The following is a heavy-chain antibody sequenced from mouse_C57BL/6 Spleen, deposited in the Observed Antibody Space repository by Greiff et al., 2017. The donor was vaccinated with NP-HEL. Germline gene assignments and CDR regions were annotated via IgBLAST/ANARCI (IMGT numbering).Heavy chain of an antibody. CDR1: GFTFSSYA. D-gene: IGHD2-10*02. Sequence: DVMLVESGGGLVKPGGSLKLSCAASGFTFSSYAMSWVRQTPEKRLEWVATISDGGRYTYYPDNVKGRFTISRDNAKNNLYLQMSHLKSEDTAMYYCARDQGSMVTTGMDYWGQGTSVTVSS. J-gene: IGHJ4*01. V-gene: IGHV5-4*01. CDR2: ISDGGRYT. CDR3: ARDQGSMVTTGMDY.